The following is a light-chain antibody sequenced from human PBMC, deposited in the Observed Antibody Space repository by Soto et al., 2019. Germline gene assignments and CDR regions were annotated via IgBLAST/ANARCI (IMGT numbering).Light chain of an antibody. CDR3: GADHGSGSNFVYV. J-gene: IGLJ1*01. CDR1: SGYSNYK. Sequence: QLVLTQPPSASASLGASVTLTCTLSSGYSNYKVDWYQQSPGKGPRFVMRVGTGGIVGSKGDGIPDRFSVLGSGLNRYLTIKNIHEEDESDYHCGADHGSGSNFVYVFGTGTKLTVL. V-gene: IGLV9-49*01. CDR2: VGTGGIVG.